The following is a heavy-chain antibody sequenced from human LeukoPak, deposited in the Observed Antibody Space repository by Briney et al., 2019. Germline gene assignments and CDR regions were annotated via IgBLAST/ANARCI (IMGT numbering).Heavy chain of an antibody. CDR2: ISHSGST. Sequence: SETLSLTCAVYGGSFSGYYWSWIRQPPGKGLEWIGEISHSGSTNYNPSLKSRVTISVDTSKNQFSLKLSSVTAADTAVYYCARSRAGSVRNYYYYYYMDVWGKGTTVTISS. V-gene: IGHV4-34*01. J-gene: IGHJ6*03. CDR3: ARSRAGSVRNYYYYYYMDV. CDR1: GGSFSGYY. D-gene: IGHD3-10*01.